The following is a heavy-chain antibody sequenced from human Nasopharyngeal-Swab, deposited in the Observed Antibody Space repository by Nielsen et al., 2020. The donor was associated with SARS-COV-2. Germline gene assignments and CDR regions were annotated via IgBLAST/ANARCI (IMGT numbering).Heavy chain of an antibody. CDR3: ARGFGDCSGYQKGYFDY. D-gene: IGHD3-22*01. Sequence: SETLSLTCAVYGGSFSGYYWSWIRQPPGKGLEWIGEINHSGSTNYNPSLKSRVTISVDTSKNQFSLKLSSVTAADTAVYYCARGFGDCSGYQKGYFDYWGQGTLVTVSS. CDR2: INHSGST. CDR1: GGSFSGYY. J-gene: IGHJ4*02. V-gene: IGHV4-34*01.